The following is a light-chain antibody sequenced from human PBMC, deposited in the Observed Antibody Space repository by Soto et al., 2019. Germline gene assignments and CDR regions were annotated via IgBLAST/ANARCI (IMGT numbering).Light chain of an antibody. V-gene: IGKV3-20*01. CDR1: QIVRSNS. Sequence: EMMLTQSPGTLSLSPGDRATLSCRASQIVRSNSLAWYQQKPGQPPRLLIYGASSRATGIPDRFSGSGSGTDFTLTISRLEPEDFAVYYCQQYGSSGTFGQGTKWIS. J-gene: IGKJ1*01. CDR2: GAS. CDR3: QQYGSSGT.